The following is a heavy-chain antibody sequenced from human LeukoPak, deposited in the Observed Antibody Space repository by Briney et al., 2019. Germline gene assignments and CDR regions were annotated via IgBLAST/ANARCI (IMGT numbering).Heavy chain of an antibody. Sequence: ASVKVSCKASGYTFTSYAMNWVRQAPGQGLEWVGWINTNTGNPTYAQGFTGRFVFSLDTSVSTAYLQISSLKAEDTAVYYCARDTVLLWFGELFDAFDIWGQGTMVTVSS. CDR3: ARDTVLLWFGELFDAFDI. CDR1: GYTFTSYA. V-gene: IGHV7-4-1*02. D-gene: IGHD3-10*01. CDR2: INTNTGNP. J-gene: IGHJ3*02.